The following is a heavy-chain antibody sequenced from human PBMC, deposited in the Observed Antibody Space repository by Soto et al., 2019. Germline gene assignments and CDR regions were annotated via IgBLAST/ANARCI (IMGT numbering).Heavy chain of an antibody. J-gene: IGHJ4*02. CDR3: ARHKLGSGAFFDY. V-gene: IGHV4-59*08. Sequence: QVQLQESGPGLVKPSATLSLTCTVSGGSISGYYWSWIRQPPGKGLEWIGYIYYSGSTNYNPSLKGQVTISVDTSKNHISLKLTSVTAADTAVYYCARHKLGSGAFFDYWGQGTLVIVS. D-gene: IGHD3-10*01. CDR1: GGSISGYY. CDR2: IYYSGST.